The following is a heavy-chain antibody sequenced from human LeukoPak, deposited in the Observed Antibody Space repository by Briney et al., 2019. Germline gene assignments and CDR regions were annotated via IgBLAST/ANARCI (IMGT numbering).Heavy chain of an antibody. J-gene: IGHJ4*02. D-gene: IGHD3-3*01. CDR1: GGSISSRSYY. CDR3: ARDFGYYDLWTGYTDN. Sequence: SETLSLTCTVSGGSISSRSYYWGWIRQPPGKGLEWIGSIYYSGNTYYNPSLKGRVTISVDTSKNQFSLKLSSVTAADTAVYYCARDFGYYDLWTGYTDNWGQGTLVTVSS. CDR2: IYYSGNT. V-gene: IGHV4-39*02.